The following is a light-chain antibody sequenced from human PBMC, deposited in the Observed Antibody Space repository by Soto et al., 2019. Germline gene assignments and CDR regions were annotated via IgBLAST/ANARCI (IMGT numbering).Light chain of an antibody. CDR2: SVS. CDR1: QAIDSW. Sequence: DIQMTQSPSSVSASVGDRVTITCRASQAIDSWLAWYQQKPGEAPKLLIYSVSSLQRGVPSRFSGSGSATDFTLTISSLQPDDFATYFCLQANNFPYTFGQGTKLAIK. J-gene: IGKJ2*01. CDR3: LQANNFPYT. V-gene: IGKV1-12*01.